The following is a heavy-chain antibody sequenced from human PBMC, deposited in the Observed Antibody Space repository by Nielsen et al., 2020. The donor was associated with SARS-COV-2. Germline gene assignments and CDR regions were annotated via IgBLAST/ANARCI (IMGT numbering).Heavy chain of an antibody. CDR2: ISWDGGST. J-gene: IGHJ4*02. CDR3: AKSSAVAGLRSTYYFDY. D-gene: IGHD6-19*01. V-gene: IGHV3-43*02. Sequence: GGSLRLSCAASGFTFSSYAMSWVRQAPGKGLEWVSLISWDGGSTYYADSVKGRFTISRDNSKNSLYLQMNSLRTEDTALYYCAKSSAVAGLRSTYYFDYWGQGTLVTVSS. CDR1: GFTFSSYA.